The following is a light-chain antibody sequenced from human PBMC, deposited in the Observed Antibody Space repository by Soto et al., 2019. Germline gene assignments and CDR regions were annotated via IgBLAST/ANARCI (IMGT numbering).Light chain of an antibody. CDR3: QQYSNYWT. CDR1: QSISSW. J-gene: IGKJ1*01. Sequence: DIQMTQSPSTLSASVGDRVTITCRASQSISSWLAWYQQKPGKAPKLQIYDASSLESGVPSRFSGSGSGTEFTLTISSLQPDDFATYYCQQYSNYWTFGQGTKVEIK. V-gene: IGKV1-5*01. CDR2: DAS.